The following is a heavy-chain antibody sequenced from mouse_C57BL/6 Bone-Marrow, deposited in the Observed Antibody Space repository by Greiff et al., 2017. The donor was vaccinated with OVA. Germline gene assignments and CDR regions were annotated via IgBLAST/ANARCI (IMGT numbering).Heavy chain of an antibody. J-gene: IGHJ1*03. Sequence: VQLKESVAELVRPGASVKLSCTASGFNIKNTYMHWVKQRPEQGLEWIGRIDPANGNTKYAPKFQGKATITADTSSNTAYLQLSSLTSEDTAIYYCARPFYYYGSRYWYFDVWGTGTTVTVSS. D-gene: IGHD1-1*01. CDR1: GFNIKNTY. CDR3: ARPFYYYGSRYWYFDV. CDR2: IDPANGNT. V-gene: IGHV14-3*01.